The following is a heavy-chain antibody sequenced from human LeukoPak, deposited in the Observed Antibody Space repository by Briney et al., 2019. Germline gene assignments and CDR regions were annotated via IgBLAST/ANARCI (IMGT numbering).Heavy chain of an antibody. CDR3: ARTPTPGYDYYYYMDV. V-gene: IGHV1-2*02. CDR1: GYTFTDYY. Sequence: GASVKVSCKASGYTFTDYYMHWVRQAPGQGLEWMGWINPNSGGTNFAQNFQDRVTMTRDTSITTAYMELSSLRSDDTAVYYCARTPTPGYDYYYYMDVWGKGTTVTVSS. CDR2: INPNSGGT. J-gene: IGHJ6*03. D-gene: IGHD3-16*01.